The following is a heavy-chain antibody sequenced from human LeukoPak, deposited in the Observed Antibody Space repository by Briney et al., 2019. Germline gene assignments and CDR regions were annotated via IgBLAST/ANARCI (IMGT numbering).Heavy chain of an antibody. CDR3: AKDQSFLDY. CDR2: ISYDGSNK. CDR1: GFTFSSYG. Sequence: GGSLRLSCADSGFTFSSYGMHWVRQAPGKGLEWVAVISYDGSNKYYADSVKGRFTISRDNSKNTLYLQMNSLRAEDTAVYYCAKDQSFLDYWGQGTLVTVSS. J-gene: IGHJ4*02. V-gene: IGHV3-30*18.